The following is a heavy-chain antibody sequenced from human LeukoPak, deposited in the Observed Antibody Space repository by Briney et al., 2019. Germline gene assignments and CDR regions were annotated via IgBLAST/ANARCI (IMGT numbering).Heavy chain of an antibody. D-gene: IGHD2-2*01. CDR2: ISGSGGST. CDR1: GFTFSSYG. Sequence: LAGGSLRLSCAASGFTFSSYGMHWVRQAPGKGLEWVSAISGSGGSTYYADSVKGRFTISRDNSKNTLYLQMNSLRAEDTAVYYCAKILSRPTSTTLVVPAAPPDYWGQGTLVTVSS. V-gene: IGHV3-23*01. CDR3: AKILSRPTSTTLVVPAAPPDY. J-gene: IGHJ4*02.